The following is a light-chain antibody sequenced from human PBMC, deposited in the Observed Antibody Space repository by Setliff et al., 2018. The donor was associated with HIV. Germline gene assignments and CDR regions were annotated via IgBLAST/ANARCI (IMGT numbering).Light chain of an antibody. V-gene: IGLV2-8*01. Sequence: QSALTQPPSASGSPGQSVTISCTGTSSDVGGYNYVSWYQQHPGKAPKLMIYEVSKRPSGVPDRFSGSKSGNTASLTISGLQADDEADYYCSSYTTTSTTVFGTGTKVTVL. CDR2: EVS. CDR3: SSYTTTSTTV. CDR1: SSDVGGYNY. J-gene: IGLJ1*01.